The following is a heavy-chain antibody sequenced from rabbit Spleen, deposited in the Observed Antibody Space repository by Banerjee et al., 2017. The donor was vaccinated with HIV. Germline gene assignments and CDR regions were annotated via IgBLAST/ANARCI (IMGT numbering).Heavy chain of an antibody. CDR1: GFSFSGSDY. Sequence: QSLEESGGDLVKPGASLTLTCTASGFSFSGSDYMCWVRQAPGKGLEWIACIYNGDGSTYYASWAKGRFTISKTSSTTVTLQMASLTGADTATYLCARRHTSGNGGAFDLWGQGTLVTVS. CDR2: IYNGDGST. D-gene: IGHD1-1*01. J-gene: IGHJ4*01. CDR3: ARRHTSGNGGAFDL. V-gene: IGHV1S40*01.